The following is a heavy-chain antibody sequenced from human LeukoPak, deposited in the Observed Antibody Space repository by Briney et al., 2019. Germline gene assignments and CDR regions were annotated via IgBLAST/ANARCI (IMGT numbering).Heavy chain of an antibody. V-gene: IGHV4-34*01. CDR3: ARGHLTYTVTTAFDY. Sequence: PSETLSLTCAVYGGSFSGYYWSWIRQPPGKGLEWIGEINHSGSTNYNPSLKSRVTISVDTSKNQFSLKLSSVTAADTAVYYCARGHLTYTVTTAFDYWGQGTLVTVSS. CDR1: GGSFSGYY. CDR2: INHSGST. D-gene: IGHD4-17*01. J-gene: IGHJ4*02.